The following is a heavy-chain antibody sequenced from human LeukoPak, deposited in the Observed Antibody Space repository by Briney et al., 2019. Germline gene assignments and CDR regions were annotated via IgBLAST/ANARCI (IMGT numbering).Heavy chain of an antibody. CDR3: ARTPADWYFDL. CDR1: GSTFSSSW. V-gene: IGHV3-7*01. Sequence: GGSLRLSCAASGSTFSSSWMSWVRQAPGRGLEWVANIKRDGSEKYYVDSVKGRFTISRDNAKNSLDLQLNSLRAEDTAVYYCARTPADWYFDLWGRGTLVTVSS. J-gene: IGHJ2*01. CDR2: IKRDGSEK.